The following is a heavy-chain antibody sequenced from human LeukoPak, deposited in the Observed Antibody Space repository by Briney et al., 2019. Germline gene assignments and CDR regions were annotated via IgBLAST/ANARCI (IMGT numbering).Heavy chain of an antibody. D-gene: IGHD7-27*01. CDR2: IYYSGST. J-gene: IGHJ4*02. V-gene: IGHV4-39*01. Sequence: SETLSLTCTVSGGSISSSSYYWTWIRQPPGKGLEWIGSIYYSGSTYYNPSLKSRVTISVDTSKIQFSLKLSSVSAADTAVYYCATGFYYFDYWGQGTLVTVSS. CDR3: ATGFYYFDY. CDR1: GGSISSSSYY.